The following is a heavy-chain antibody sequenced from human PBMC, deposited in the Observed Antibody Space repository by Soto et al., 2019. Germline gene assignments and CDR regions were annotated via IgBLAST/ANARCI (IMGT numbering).Heavy chain of an antibody. CDR1: GGAISGYY. D-gene: IGHD3-16*01. CDR3: AKHVDNWGAPYYFDS. V-gene: IGHV4-4*07. J-gene: IGHJ4*02. CDR2: IYSSGST. Sequence: SETLSLTCTVTGGAISGYYWTWIRQSDGEGLEWIGRIYSSGSTNYNPSLKSRVAISLDTSMNYFSLRLSSVTAADSGIYYCAKHVDNWGAPYYFDSWGQGTQVTVSS.